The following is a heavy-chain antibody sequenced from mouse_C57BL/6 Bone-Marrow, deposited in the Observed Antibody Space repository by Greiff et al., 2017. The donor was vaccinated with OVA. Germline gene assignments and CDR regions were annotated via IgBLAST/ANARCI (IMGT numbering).Heavy chain of an antibody. J-gene: IGHJ2*01. Sequence: EVNLVESGPVLVKPGASVKMSCKASGYTFTDYYMNWVKQSHGKSLEWIGVINPYNGGTSYNQKFKGKATLTVDKSSSTAYMELNSLTSEDSAVYYCASYGNSLYYFDYWGQGTTLTVSS. D-gene: IGHD2-1*01. V-gene: IGHV1-19*01. CDR2: INPYNGGT. CDR1: GYTFTDYY. CDR3: ASYGNSLYYFDY.